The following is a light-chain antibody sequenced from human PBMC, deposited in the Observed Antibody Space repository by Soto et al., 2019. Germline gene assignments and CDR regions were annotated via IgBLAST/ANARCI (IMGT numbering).Light chain of an antibody. CDR2: EVS. CDR1: SSDIGAYNY. J-gene: IGLJ1*01. Sequence: QSVLTQPASVSGSPGQSITISGTGTSSDIGAYNYVSWYQLHPGKAPKLMIYEVSYRTSGLSNRFSGSKSGNTASLTISGLQAEDEADYFCSSYSGSSPLYVFGTGTKVTVL. CDR3: SSYSGSSPLYV. V-gene: IGLV2-14*01.